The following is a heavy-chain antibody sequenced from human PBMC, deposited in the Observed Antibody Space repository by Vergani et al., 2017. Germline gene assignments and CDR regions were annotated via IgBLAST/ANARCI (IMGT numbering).Heavy chain of an antibody. D-gene: IGHD5-12*01. CDR3: AKANPRNSGYDYLYYYHAMDV. V-gene: IGHV3-23*01. J-gene: IGHJ6*02. CDR1: GFTFNHYA. CDR2: ISGSGGST. Sequence: EVQLLESGGDLVQPGGSLRLSCAASGFTFNHYAMNLVRQGPGKGLEWFSGISGSGGSTYYAGSVKGRFTISRDSSKNTLYLQMNSLSAGDTAVYYCAKANPRNSGYDYLYYYHAMDVWGQGTTVTVSS.